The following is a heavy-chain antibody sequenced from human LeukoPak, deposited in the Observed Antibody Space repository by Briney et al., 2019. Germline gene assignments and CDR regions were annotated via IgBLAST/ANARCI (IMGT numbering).Heavy chain of an antibody. CDR2: INPNSGGI. V-gene: IGHV1-2*02. D-gene: IGHD5-24*01. J-gene: IGHJ4*02. CDR3: ARSNPIYEAWLQFDY. CDR1: GYTFTGYY. Sequence: ASVKVSCKASGYTFTGYYMHWVRQAPGQGLEWMGWINPNSGGINYAQKFQGRVTMTRDTSISTAYMELSRLRSDDTAVYYCARSNPIYEAWLQFDYWGQGTLVTVSS.